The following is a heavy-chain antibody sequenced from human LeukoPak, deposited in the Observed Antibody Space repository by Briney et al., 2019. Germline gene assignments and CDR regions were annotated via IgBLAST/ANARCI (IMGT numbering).Heavy chain of an antibody. D-gene: IGHD2-15*01. CDR1: GFTFSNYV. Sequence: GGSLRLSCAASGFTFSNYVMHWVRQVPGKGLMWVARINSDGTRTTYADPVKGRFTVSRDNAKNTLYVQMNSLRAEDTAVYYCARDRSRWSIAPDADVWGQGTTVTVSS. J-gene: IGHJ6*02. CDR3: ARDRSRWSIAPDADV. CDR2: INSDGTRT. V-gene: IGHV3-74*01.